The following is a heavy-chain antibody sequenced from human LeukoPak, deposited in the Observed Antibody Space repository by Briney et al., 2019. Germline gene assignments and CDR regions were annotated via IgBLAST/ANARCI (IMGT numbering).Heavy chain of an antibody. CDR2: IIPIFGTA. D-gene: IGHD2-2*02. CDR3: ARGYQLLYDAFDI. Sequence: ASVKVSCKASGGTFSSYAITWVRQAPGQGLEWMGGIIPIFGTANYAQKFQGRVTITTDESTSTAYMELSSLRSEDTAVYCCARGYQLLYDAFDIWGQGTMVTVSS. J-gene: IGHJ3*02. CDR1: GGTFSSYA. V-gene: IGHV1-69*05.